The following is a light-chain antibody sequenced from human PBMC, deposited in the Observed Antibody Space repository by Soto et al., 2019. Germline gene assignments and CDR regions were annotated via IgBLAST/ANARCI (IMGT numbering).Light chain of an antibody. V-gene: IGKV1-5*01. Sequence: DIQITHSPSTLSASVGDRVTITCRASQSISSWLAWYQQKPGKAPKFLIYDASNLESGVPSRFSGSGSGTEFTLTISSLQPDDFATYYCQQYSSYWTLGQGTKVDIK. CDR2: DAS. J-gene: IGKJ1*01. CDR3: QQYSSYWT. CDR1: QSISSW.